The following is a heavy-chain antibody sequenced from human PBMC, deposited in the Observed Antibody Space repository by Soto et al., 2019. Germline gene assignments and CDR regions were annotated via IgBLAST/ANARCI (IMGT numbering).Heavy chain of an antibody. J-gene: IGHJ4*02. CDR3: ARRKERSGHNSFDS. D-gene: IGHD6-25*01. Sequence: QVQLVQSGAEVKKPGASVKVSCKASGYTFITYDINWVRQAAGQGLEWMGWMNPNSGNSGYAQKFQGRVTMTRNHSIRTAYMELSSLRFDDTAVYFCARRKERSGHNSFDSWGQGSLVTVSS. CDR2: MNPNSGNS. CDR1: GYTFITYD. V-gene: IGHV1-8*01.